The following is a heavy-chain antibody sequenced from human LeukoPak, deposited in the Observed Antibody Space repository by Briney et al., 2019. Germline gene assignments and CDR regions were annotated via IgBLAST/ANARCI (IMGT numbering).Heavy chain of an antibody. CDR1: GGSISTYY. D-gene: IGHD2-15*01. V-gene: IGHV4-59*08. CDR3: ARQVVGARALDY. J-gene: IGHJ4*02. Sequence: SETLSLTCTISGGSISTYYWSWIRQPPGKGLEWIGYIYSSGSTNYNPSLKGRVTVSVDTSKNQFSLKLSSVTAADTAVYYCARQVVGARALDYWGQGTLITVSS. CDR2: IYSSGST.